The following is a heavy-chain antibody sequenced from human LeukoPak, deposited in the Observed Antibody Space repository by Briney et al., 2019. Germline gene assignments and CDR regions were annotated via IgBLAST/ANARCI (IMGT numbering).Heavy chain of an antibody. D-gene: IGHD6-19*01. CDR2: MNPNTGDT. CDR3: ARPSGGWYYYYIDV. Sequence: ASVTVSCKASGYIFPSYHIHWVRQAAGQGLEWMGWMNPNTGDTGSAQKFQGRVTMTRNTSISTAYMELSSLRSEDTAVSYCARPSGGWYYYYIDVWGKGTTVTVSS. V-gene: IGHV1-8*01. CDR1: GYIFPSYH. J-gene: IGHJ6*03.